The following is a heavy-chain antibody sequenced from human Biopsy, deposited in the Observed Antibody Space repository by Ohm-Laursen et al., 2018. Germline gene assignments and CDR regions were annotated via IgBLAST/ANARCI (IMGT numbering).Heavy chain of an antibody. J-gene: IGHJ3*02. CDR2: IYNTGST. CDR1: GGFISTYY. CDR3: ARDLPYYENSGYGAFDM. V-gene: IGHV4-4*07. D-gene: IGHD3-22*01. Sequence: TLSLTCTVSGGFISTYYWNWIRQPAGKALEWIGRIYNTGSTDYNPSLQSRVTMSVDTSKNQFSLKMSSVTAADTAVYYCARDLPYYENSGYGAFDMWGQGTMVTVSS.